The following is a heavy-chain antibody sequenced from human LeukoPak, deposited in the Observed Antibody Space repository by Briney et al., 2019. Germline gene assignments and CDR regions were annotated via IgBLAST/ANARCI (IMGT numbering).Heavy chain of an antibody. CDR3: ARDSDTTSGRDP. D-gene: IGHD1-26*01. CDR2: IIIIDGNT. CDR1: GYTFTKYG. J-gene: IGHJ5*02. Sequence: ASGKVSCKAFGYTFTKYGIRWVRQAPGQGLAWLGWIIIIDGNTHYAQSLQGRVAMTTDTSTNTVYMELRSLRFDDTAVYYCARDSDTTSGRDPWGQGTLVTVSS. V-gene: IGHV1-18*01.